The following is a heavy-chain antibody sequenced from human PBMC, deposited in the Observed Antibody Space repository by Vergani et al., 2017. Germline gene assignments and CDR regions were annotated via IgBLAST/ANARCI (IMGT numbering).Heavy chain of an antibody. CDR3: ASASGIALFDP. V-gene: IGHV1-24*01. CDR1: GYTFTYRY. J-gene: IGHJ5*02. CDR2: FDPEDGET. D-gene: IGHD6-13*01. Sequence: QMQLVQSGAEVKKTGSSVKVSCKASGYTFTYRYLHWVRQAPGKGLEWMGGFDPEDGETIYAQKFQGRVTMTEDTSTDTAYMELSSLRSEDTAVYYCASASGIALFDPWGQGTLVTVSS.